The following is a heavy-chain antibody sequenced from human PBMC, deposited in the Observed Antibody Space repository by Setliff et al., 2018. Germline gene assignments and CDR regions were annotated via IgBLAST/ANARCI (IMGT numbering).Heavy chain of an antibody. CDR1: GFTFSGYS. CDR3: AKDLSSNTAASYFFDL. D-gene: IGHD5-18*01. Sequence: GGSLRLSCAASGFTFSGYSMNWVRQTPGKGLEWVSTISGGGDSTYYADSVMGRVTISRDNSNSEVFLQMDSLRGEDTAVYYCAKDLSSNTAASYFFDLWGQGTQVTVSS. J-gene: IGHJ4*02. V-gene: IGHV3-23*01. CDR2: ISGGGDST.